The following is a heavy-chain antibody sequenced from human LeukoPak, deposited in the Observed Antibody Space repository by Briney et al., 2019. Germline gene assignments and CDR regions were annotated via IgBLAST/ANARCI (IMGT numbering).Heavy chain of an antibody. D-gene: IGHD6-19*01. J-gene: IGHJ4*02. Sequence: GGSLRLSCAASGFTFSSYSMNWVRQAPGKGLEWVSSISSSSSYIYYAGSVKGRFTISRDNAKNSLYLQMNSLRAEDTAVYYCASLAELAVAGTGVSYWGQGTLVTVSS. CDR3: ASLAELAVAGTGVSY. CDR1: GFTFSSYS. CDR2: ISSSSSYI. V-gene: IGHV3-21*01.